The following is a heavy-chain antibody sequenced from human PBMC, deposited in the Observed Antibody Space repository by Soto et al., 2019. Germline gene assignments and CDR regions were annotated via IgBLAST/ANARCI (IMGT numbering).Heavy chain of an antibody. CDR2: IYYSGST. V-gene: IGHV4-30-4*01. J-gene: IGHJ4*02. CDR3: ARGYCSSTSCYNLDY. D-gene: IGHD2-2*02. CDR1: GGSISSGDYY. Sequence: SETLSLTCTVSGGSISSGDYYWSWIRQPPGKGLEWIGYIYYSGSTYYNPSLKSRVTISVDASKNQFSLKLSSVTAADTAVYYCARGYCSSTSCYNLDYWGQGTLVTVSS.